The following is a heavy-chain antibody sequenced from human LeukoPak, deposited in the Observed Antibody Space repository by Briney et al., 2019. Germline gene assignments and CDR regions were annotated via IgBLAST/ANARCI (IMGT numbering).Heavy chain of an antibody. J-gene: IGHJ6*03. CDR2: IIPIFGTA. V-gene: IGHV1-69*13. CDR3: ARTTVVTPGAYYYYYMDV. Sequence: SVKVSCKASGGTFSSYAISWVRQAPGQGLEWMGGIIPIFGTANYAQKFQGRVTITADESTSTAYMELSSLRSEDTAVYYCARTTVVTPGAYYYYYMDVWGKGTTVTVSS. CDR1: GGTFSSYA. D-gene: IGHD4-23*01.